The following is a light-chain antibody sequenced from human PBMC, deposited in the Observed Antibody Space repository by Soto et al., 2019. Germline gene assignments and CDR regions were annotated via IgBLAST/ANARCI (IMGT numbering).Light chain of an antibody. V-gene: IGKV1-39*01. CDR1: QGIRND. Sequence: IKMSQSPSSLSSNVGDKDTISCRASQGIRNDLAWYQQKPGKAPKLLIFAASNLQSGVPSRFSGSGSGTDFTLTISSLQPEDFATYYCQQSYSTPQTFGQGTKVDI. CDR3: QQSYSTPQT. J-gene: IGKJ1*01. CDR2: AAS.